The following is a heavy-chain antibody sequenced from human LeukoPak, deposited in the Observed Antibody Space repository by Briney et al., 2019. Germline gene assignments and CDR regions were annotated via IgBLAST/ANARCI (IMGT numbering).Heavy chain of an antibody. Sequence: QPGGSLRLSCAASGFTFSSYWMHWVRQAPGKGLVWVSRINPDGSITNYADSVKGRFTISRDNAQNTLYLQMTSLRAEDTAMYFCSIDTFGNHDYWGQGTLVTVSS. CDR1: GFTFSSYW. CDR2: INPDGSIT. D-gene: IGHD2/OR15-2a*01. V-gene: IGHV3-74*01. J-gene: IGHJ4*02. CDR3: SIDTFGNHDY.